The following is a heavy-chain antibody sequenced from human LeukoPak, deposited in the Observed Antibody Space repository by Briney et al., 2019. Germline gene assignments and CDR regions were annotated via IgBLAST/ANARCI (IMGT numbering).Heavy chain of an antibody. CDR3: GVSGGSSPGY. V-gene: IGHV3-48*03. Sequence: GVSLRLSCAASGFTFSSYDVWWVRQAPGKGLEWVSYISSSSSSLYYADSVKGRFTISRDNAKNSLYLQMNSLSVEDTAVYHCGVSGGSSPGYWGQGTLVTVSS. D-gene: IGHD2-15*01. CDR2: ISSSSSSL. CDR1: GFTFSSYD. J-gene: IGHJ4*02.